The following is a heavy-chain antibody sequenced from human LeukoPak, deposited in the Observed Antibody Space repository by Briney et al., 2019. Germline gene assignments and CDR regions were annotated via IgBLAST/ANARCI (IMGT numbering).Heavy chain of an antibody. J-gene: IGHJ1*01. CDR1: GFTFDDYA. V-gene: IGHV3-9*01. CDR3: AKGDVLLWFGEFQH. D-gene: IGHD3-10*01. Sequence: GRSLRLSCAASGFTFDDYAMHWVRQAPGKGLEWVSGLSWNSGSIGYADSVKGRFTISRDNAKNSLYLQMNSLRAEDTALYYCAKGDVLLWFGEFQHWGQGTLVTVSS. CDR2: LSWNSGSI.